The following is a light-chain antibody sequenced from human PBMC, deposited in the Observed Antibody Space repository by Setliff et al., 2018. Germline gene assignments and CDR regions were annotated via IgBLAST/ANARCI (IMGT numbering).Light chain of an antibody. CDR2: DVS. V-gene: IGLV2-14*03. J-gene: IGLJ2*01. CDR3: CSYTTGDSLS. Sequence: QSVLTQAASVSGSPGQSITISCTGTSSDIGVYNYVSWYQQHPGKAPKLMIYDVSRRPSGVSNRFSGSKSGNTASLTISGLRAEDEADYYCCSYTTGDSLSFGGGTKVTVL. CDR1: SSDIGVYNY.